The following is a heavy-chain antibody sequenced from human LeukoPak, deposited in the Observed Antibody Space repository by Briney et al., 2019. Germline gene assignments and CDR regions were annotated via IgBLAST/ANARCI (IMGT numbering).Heavy chain of an antibody. CDR2: INPSGGST. CDR3: ARDRMVYALSNWFDP. CDR1: GYTFTGYY. Sequence: ASVKVSCKASGYTFTGYYMHWVRQAPGQGLEWMGIINPSGGSTSYAQKFQGRVTMTRDTSTSTVYMELSSLRSEDTAVYYCARDRMVYALSNWFDPWGQGTLVTVSS. D-gene: IGHD2-8*01. J-gene: IGHJ5*02. V-gene: IGHV1-46*01.